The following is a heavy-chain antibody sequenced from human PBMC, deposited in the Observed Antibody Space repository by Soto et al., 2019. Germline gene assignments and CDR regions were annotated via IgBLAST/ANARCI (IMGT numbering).Heavy chain of an antibody. V-gene: IGHV5-10-1*01. Sequence: PGESLKISCKGSGYSFTSYWISWVRQMPGKGLEWMGRIDPSDSYTNHSPSFQGHVTISADKSISTAYLQWSSLKASDTAMYYCARHKKIFGVVMNFGYWGQGTLVTVSS. CDR1: GYSFTSYW. J-gene: IGHJ4*02. CDR2: IDPSDSYT. CDR3: ARHKKIFGVVMNFGY. D-gene: IGHD3-3*01.